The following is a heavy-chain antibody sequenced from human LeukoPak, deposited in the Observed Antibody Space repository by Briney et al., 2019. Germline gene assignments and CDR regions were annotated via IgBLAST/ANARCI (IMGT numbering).Heavy chain of an antibody. CDR2: IIPILGIA. V-gene: IGHV1-69*04. J-gene: IGHJ4*02. Sequence: SVKVSCKASGGTFSSYAISWVRQAPGQGLEWMGRIIPILGIANYAQKFQGRVTVTADKSTSTAYMELSSLRSEDTAVYYCARDPDYGGNSGSFDYWGQGTLVTVSS. CDR3: ARDPDYGGNSGSFDY. D-gene: IGHD4-23*01. CDR1: GGTFSSYA.